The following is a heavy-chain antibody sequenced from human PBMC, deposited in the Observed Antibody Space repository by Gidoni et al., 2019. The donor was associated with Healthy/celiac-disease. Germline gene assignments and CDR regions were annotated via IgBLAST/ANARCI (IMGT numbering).Heavy chain of an antibody. CDR1: GFTFSSYA. J-gene: IGHJ2*01. CDR2: ISGSGGSK. D-gene: IGHD3-22*01. CDR3: AKDSSGYQPMYFDL. Sequence: VQLLESGGGLVYPGGFLSPSCASCGFTFSSYAMSWVRQAPGKGLEWVSAISGSGGSKYYADSVKGRFTISRDNSKNTLYLQMNSLRAEDTAVYYCAKDSSGYQPMYFDLWGRGTLVTVSS. V-gene: IGHV3-23*01.